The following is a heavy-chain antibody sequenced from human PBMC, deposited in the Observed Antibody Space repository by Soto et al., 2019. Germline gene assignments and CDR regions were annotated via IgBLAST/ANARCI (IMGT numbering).Heavy chain of an antibody. CDR3: ARDLGYYYDRSGRNGDY. CDR2: IIPIFGTA. D-gene: IGHD3-22*01. CDR1: GGTFSSYA. Sequence: GASVKVSCKASGGTFSSYAISWVRQAPGQGLEWMGGIIPIFGTANYAQKFQGRVTITADESTSTAYMELSSLRSEDTAVCYCARDLGYYYDRSGRNGDYWGQATLVTVSS. J-gene: IGHJ4*02. V-gene: IGHV1-69*13.